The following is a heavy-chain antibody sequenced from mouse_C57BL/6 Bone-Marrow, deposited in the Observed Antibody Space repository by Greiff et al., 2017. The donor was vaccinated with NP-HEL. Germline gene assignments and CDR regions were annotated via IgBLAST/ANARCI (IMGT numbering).Heavy chain of an antibody. CDR3: ARYYGSSPYYYAMDD. Sequence: QVQLQQSGAELVRPGTSVKMSCKASGYTFTNYWIGWAKQRPGHGLEWIGDIYPGGGYTNYNEKFKGKATLTADKSSSTAYMQFSSLTSEDSAIYYCARYYGSSPYYYAMDDWGQGTSVTVSS. J-gene: IGHJ4*01. CDR1: GYTFTNYW. V-gene: IGHV1-63*01. D-gene: IGHD1-1*01. CDR2: IYPGGGYT.